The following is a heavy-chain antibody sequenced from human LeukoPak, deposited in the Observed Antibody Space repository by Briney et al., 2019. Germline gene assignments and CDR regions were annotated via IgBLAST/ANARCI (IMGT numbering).Heavy chain of an antibody. CDR2: IYYSGSS. J-gene: IGHJ4*02. CDR3: ARNRASGTPYFDY. V-gene: IGHV4-59*08. CDR1: RGSISGFY. D-gene: IGHD3-10*01. Sequence: SETLSLTCTISRGSISGFYWSWIRRPPGKGLEGIGYIYYSGSSNYNPSLKSRVTISVATSKDQFSLKLSSVTAADTAVYYCARNRASGTPYFDYWGQGLLVTASS.